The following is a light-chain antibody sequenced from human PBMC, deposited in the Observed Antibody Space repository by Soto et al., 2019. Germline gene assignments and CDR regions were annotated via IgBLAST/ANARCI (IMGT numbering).Light chain of an antibody. CDR3: SSYTSTSTLYV. Sequence: QSVLTQPASVSGSPGQSITISCTGTSSDVGGYNYVSWYQQHPGKAPKLMIYEVSSRPSGVSNRFSGSKSGNTASLTISGLQDEDEADYYCSSYTSTSTLYVFGRGTKVTVL. J-gene: IGLJ1*01. CDR2: EVS. CDR1: SSDVGGYNY. V-gene: IGLV2-14*01.